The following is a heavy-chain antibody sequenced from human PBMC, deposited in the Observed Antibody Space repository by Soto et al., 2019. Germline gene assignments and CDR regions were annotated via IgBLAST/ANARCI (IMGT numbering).Heavy chain of an antibody. Sequence: QVQLVQSGAEVKKPGASVKVSCKASGYTFTSYAMHWVRQAPGQRLEWMGWINAGNGNTKYSQKFQGRVTITRDTSASTAYMELSRLRSEDTAVYYCAESRYYYYGMDVWGQGTTVTVSS. CDR1: GYTFTSYA. J-gene: IGHJ6*01. CDR2: INAGNGNT. V-gene: IGHV1-3*01. CDR3: AESRYYYYGMDV.